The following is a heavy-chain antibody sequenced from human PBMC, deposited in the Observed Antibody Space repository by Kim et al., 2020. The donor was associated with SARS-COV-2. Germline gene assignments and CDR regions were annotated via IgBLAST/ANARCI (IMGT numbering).Heavy chain of an antibody. Sequence: STFYADSVEGRFTISRDNSKNTLFQQLNSLRAEDTALYYCARESSRRADYWGRGTLVTVSS. J-gene: IGHJ4*02. D-gene: IGHD2-2*01. V-gene: IGHV3-23*01. CDR2: ST. CDR3: ARESSRRADY.